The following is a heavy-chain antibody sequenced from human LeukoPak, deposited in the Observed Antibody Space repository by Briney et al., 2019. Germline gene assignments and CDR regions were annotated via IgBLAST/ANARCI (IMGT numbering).Heavy chain of an antibody. CDR1: GFTVSNSY. CDR2: IYNDGST. CDR3: APGHYSNRL. Sequence: GGSLRLSCAASGFTVSNSYMRWVRQAPGKGLEWVSVIYNDGSTYYADSVKGRFTISRDNSKNTLYHQMNSLRAEDTAVYYCAPGHYSNRLGGQGTLVTVSS. V-gene: IGHV3-66*01. J-gene: IGHJ4*02. D-gene: IGHD6-13*01.